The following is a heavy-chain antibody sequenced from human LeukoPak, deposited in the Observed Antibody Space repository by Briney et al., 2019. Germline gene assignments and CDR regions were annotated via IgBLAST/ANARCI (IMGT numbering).Heavy chain of an antibody. V-gene: IGHV3-21*01. Sequence: GGSLRLSCAASGFTFSSYSMNWVRQAPGKGLEWVSSISSSSSYIYYADSVKGRFTISRDNAKNSLYLQMNSLRAEDTAVYYCASSWSGYFPGGGEFDAFDIWGQGTMVTVSS. D-gene: IGHD3-3*01. J-gene: IGHJ3*02. CDR1: GFTFSSYS. CDR3: ASSWSGYFPGGGEFDAFDI. CDR2: ISSSSSYI.